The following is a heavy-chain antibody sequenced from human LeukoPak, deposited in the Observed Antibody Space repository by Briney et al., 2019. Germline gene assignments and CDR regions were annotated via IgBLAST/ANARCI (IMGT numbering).Heavy chain of an antibody. J-gene: IGHJ6*02. D-gene: IGHD2-15*01. V-gene: IGHV1-69*13. CDR2: IIPIFGTA. CDR1: GGTLSSYA. Sequence: ASVKVSCKASGGTLSSYAISWVRQAPGQGLEWMGGIIPIFGTANYAQKFQGRVTITADESTSTAYMELSSLRSEDTAVYYCATGYGYCSGGSCYSLYYGMDVWGQGTTVTVSS. CDR3: ATGYGYCSGGSCYSLYYGMDV.